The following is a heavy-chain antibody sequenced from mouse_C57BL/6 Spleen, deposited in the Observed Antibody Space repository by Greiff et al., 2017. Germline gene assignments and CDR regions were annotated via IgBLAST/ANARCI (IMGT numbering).Heavy chain of an antibody. CDR1: GYTFTSYW. Sequence: VQLQQSGAELVKPGASVKLSCKASGYTFTSYWMHWVKQRPGRGLEWIGRIDPNSGGTKYNEKFKSKATLTVDKPSSTAYMQLSSLTSEDSAVXYCAREEDYGSSYDYYAMDYWGQGTSVTVSS. D-gene: IGHD1-1*01. CDR2: IDPNSGGT. CDR3: AREEDYGSSYDYYAMDY. J-gene: IGHJ4*01. V-gene: IGHV1-72*01.